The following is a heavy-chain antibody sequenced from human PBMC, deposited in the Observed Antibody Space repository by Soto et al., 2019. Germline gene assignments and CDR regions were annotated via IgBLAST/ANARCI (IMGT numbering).Heavy chain of an antibody. CDR3: ARDYYGDYLGYFDP. V-gene: IGHV1-3*01. CDR2: ISAGNGNT. D-gene: IGHD4-17*01. Sequence: ASVKVSCKASGYTFSDYAMHWVRQAPGQRLEWMGSISAGNGNTKYSQKFQGRVTITRDTSANTAYMGLSSLRSEDTAVYYCARDYYGDYLGYFDPWGQGTLVTVSS. CDR1: GYTFSDYA. J-gene: IGHJ5*02.